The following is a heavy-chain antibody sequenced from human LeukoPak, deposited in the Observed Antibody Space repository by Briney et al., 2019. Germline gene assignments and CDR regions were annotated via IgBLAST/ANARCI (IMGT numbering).Heavy chain of an antibody. D-gene: IGHD3-22*01. CDR1: GFTFRSHA. Sequence: GSLRLSCVGSGFTFRSHAMSWVRQAPEKGLEFVSGIYENGGTTYYADSVKGRFSISRDNSKNTLYLRMDSLRGEDTAVYYCAKDPYYDSSGYYWDYWGQGTLVTVSS. CDR3: AKDPYYDSSGYYWDY. CDR2: IYENGGTT. J-gene: IGHJ4*02. V-gene: IGHV3-23*01.